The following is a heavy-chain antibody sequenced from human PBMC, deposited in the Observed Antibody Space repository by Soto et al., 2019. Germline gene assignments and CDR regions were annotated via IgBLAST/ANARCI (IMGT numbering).Heavy chain of an antibody. D-gene: IGHD3-3*01. CDR1: GYTLTELS. CDR2: FDPEDGET. Sequence: QVQLVQSGAEVKQPGASVKVSCKVSGYTLTELSMHWVRQAPGKGLEWMGGFDPEDGETIYAQKFQGRVTMTEDTSTDTAYMELSSLRSEDTAVYYCATGPPLLEWLSPGDAFDIWGQGTMVTVSS. V-gene: IGHV1-24*01. J-gene: IGHJ3*02. CDR3: ATGPPLLEWLSPGDAFDI.